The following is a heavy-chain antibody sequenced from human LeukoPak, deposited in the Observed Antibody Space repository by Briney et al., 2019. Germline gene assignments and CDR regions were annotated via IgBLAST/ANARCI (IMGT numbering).Heavy chain of an antibody. V-gene: IGHV4-4*02. J-gene: IGHJ4*02. CDR1: GGSISSSNW. CDR2: IYHSGST. Sequence: SGTLSLTCAVSGGSISSSNWWSWVRQPPGKGLEWIGEIYHSGSTNYIPSLKSRVTISVDKSKNQFSPKLSSVTAADTAVYYCARAVGYFDHSLDYWGQGTLVTVSS. D-gene: IGHD3-9*01. CDR3: ARAVGYFDHSLDY.